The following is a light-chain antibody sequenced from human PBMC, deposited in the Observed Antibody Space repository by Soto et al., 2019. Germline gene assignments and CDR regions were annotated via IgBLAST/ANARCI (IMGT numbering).Light chain of an antibody. CDR2: AAS. J-gene: IGKJ1*01. CDR3: QQYYSYPRT. Sequence: AILMTQYPSSLSASTGDRVAIPCVASQGISSYLAWYQQKPGQAPKLLIYAASTLQSGVPSRFRGSGSGIDLTLTISCLKYEDFATYYCQQYYSYPRTFGQGTKVDIK. V-gene: IGKV1-8*01. CDR1: QGISSY.